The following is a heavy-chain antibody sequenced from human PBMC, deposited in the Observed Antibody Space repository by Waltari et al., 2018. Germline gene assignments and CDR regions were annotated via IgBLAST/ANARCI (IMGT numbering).Heavy chain of an antibody. V-gene: IGHV4-34*01. J-gene: IGHJ4*02. D-gene: IGHD1-1*01. CDR1: GGSFSGYY. CDR3: ARVLGRGTGY. CDR2: INHSGST. Sequence: QVQLQQWGAGLLKPSETLSLTCAVYGGSFSGYYWSWIRQPPGKGLEWIGEINHSGSTNYNPSLKSRVTISVDTSKNQFSLKLSSVTAADTAVYYCARVLGRGTGYWGQGTLVTVSS.